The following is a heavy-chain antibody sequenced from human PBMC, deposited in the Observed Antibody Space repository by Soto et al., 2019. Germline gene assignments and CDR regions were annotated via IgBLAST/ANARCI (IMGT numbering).Heavy chain of an antibody. J-gene: IGHJ6*02. Sequence: EVQLLESGGGLLQPGGSLRLSCVVSGFTFSSYAMTWVRQPPGKGLEWVSSISGSGGTTYYADSVKGWSTISIDNSKNTLYLQMNSLRAEDTAIYYCAKTPVIVSTTFYYYGLDVRGQGTVVTVSS. CDR2: ISGSGGTT. CDR3: AKTPVIVSTTFYYYGLDV. CDR1: GFTFSSYA. V-gene: IGHV3-23*01. D-gene: IGHD3-16*02.